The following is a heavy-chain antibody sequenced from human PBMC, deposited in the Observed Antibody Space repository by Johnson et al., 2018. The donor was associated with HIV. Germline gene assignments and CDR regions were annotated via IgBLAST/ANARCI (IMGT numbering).Heavy chain of an antibody. D-gene: IGHD5-12*01. V-gene: IGHV3-53*01. CDR1: GFTVSSNY. CDR3: ASTNIVARVGALGAFDS. J-gene: IGHJ3*02. CDR2: IYSGGST. Sequence: VQLVESGGGLIQPGGSLRLSCAASGFTVSSNYMSWVRQAPGKGLELGSVIYSGGSTYYADSVKGRFTISRDNSKNTLYPQMHGLRAEDTAVYYCASTNIVARVGALGAFDSWGQGTMVSVSS.